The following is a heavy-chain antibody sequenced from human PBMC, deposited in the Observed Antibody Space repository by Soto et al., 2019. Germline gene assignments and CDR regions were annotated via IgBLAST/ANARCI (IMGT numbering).Heavy chain of an antibody. V-gene: IGHV3-7*05. CDR3: ARDRGSGRY. J-gene: IGHJ4*02. CDR2: INQAGNKK. Sequence: EVQLVESGGDLVQPGGSLRLSCVTSGLTFGNYWLSWVRQAPGKGLEWVANINQAGNKKYYVDSVKGRFTISRDNAKNSLYLQMNSLKAEDTAVYYCARDRGSGRYWGQGTLVTVSS. D-gene: IGHD2-8*02. CDR1: GLTFGNYW.